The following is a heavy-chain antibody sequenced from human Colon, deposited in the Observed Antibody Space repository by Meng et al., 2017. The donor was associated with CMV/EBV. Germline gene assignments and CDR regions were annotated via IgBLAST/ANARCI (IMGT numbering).Heavy chain of an antibody. CDR1: GYSFPQYW. J-gene: IGHJ4*02. Sequence: LMFPGTAAGYSFPQYWIGWVRQMPGKGLEWMGIIYPDDSDTRYSPSFQGQVTISADTSINTAYLQWSSLKASDTGIYYCARFSPARHYWGQGTLVTVSS. CDR2: IYPDDSDT. CDR3: ARFSPARHY. D-gene: IGHD6-6*01. V-gene: IGHV5-51*01.